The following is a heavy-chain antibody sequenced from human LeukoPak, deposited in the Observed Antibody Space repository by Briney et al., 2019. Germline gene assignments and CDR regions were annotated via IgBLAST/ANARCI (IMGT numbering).Heavy chain of an antibody. J-gene: IGHJ4*02. CDR3: AKVSHSSGYYYNYFDY. D-gene: IGHD3-22*01. CDR1: GFTFSSYD. V-gene: IGHV3-23*01. Sequence: GGSLRLSCAASGFTFSSYDMSWVRQAPGKGLECVSALSGSGGSTYYADSVKGRFTISRDNSMDTLYLQMNSLRAEDTAVYYCAKVSHSSGYYYNYFDYWGQGTLVTVSS. CDR2: LSGSGGST.